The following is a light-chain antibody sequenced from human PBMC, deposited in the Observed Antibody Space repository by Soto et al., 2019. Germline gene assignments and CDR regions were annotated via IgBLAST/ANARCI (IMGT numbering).Light chain of an antibody. CDR2: DAS. Sequence: EIVLTKSPGTLSLSPGDRATLSCRASQSVSRNYFAWFQQKPGQAPRLLIYDASTRATGIPDKFGGSWSGTDFTLTISRLEPEDCAVYYCQQYVNSPITFGQGTRLEIK. CDR3: QQYVNSPIT. J-gene: IGKJ5*01. V-gene: IGKV3-20*01. CDR1: QSVSRNY.